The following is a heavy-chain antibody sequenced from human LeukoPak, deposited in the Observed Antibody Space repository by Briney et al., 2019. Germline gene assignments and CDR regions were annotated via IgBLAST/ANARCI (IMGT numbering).Heavy chain of an antibody. J-gene: IGHJ4*02. CDR2: ISYSGST. CDR1: AGSISSYY. Sequence: SETLSLTCTVSAGSISSYYWSWIRQPPGKGLEWLGYISYSGSTNYNPSLQSRVTISVDTSKNQFSLKLTSVTAADTGMYYCATGTYSGGWYYFDYWGQGTLVTVSS. V-gene: IGHV4-59*01. CDR3: ATGTYSGGWYYFDY. D-gene: IGHD6-19*01.